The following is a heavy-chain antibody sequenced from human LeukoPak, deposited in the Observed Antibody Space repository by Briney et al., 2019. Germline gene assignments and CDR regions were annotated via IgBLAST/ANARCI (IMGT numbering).Heavy chain of an antibody. CDR2: ISGSGGST. Sequence: GGSLRLSCEASGFTFSDYAMHWVRQAPGKGLEWVAAISGSGGSTYYADSVKGRFTISRDNSKNTLYLQMNSLRAEDTAVYYCAKVSDPAGVWFGGRGYYFDYWGQGTLVTVSS. D-gene: IGHD3-10*01. CDR1: GFTFSDYA. V-gene: IGHV3-23*01. CDR3: AKVSDPAGVWFGGRGYYFDY. J-gene: IGHJ4*02.